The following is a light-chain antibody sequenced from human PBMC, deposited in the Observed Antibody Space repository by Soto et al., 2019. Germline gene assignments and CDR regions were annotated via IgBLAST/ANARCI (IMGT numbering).Light chain of an antibody. J-gene: IGKJ1*01. V-gene: IGKV1-39*01. CDR3: QQNYITPPWT. CDR1: QSIGSY. Sequence: ILLTQSPSSLSASVGESVPITCRRSQSIGSYLNWYQQKPGKAPKLLIYAASSFQSGVPSRFSGSGSGTDFTLTISSLQAEDFATYYCQQNYITPPWTFGPGTKVDIK. CDR2: AAS.